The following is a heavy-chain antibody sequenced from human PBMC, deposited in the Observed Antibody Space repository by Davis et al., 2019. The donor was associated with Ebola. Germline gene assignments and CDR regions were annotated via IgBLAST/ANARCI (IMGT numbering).Heavy chain of an antibody. CDR3: ARGGGSNIGGVTIFGVVIGESMDV. CDR1: GFTFSSYW. V-gene: IGHV3-48*01. D-gene: IGHD3-3*01. J-gene: IGHJ6*02. CDR2: ISSSSSTI. Sequence: GESLKISCAASGFTFSSYWMSWVRQAPGKGLEWVSYISSSSSTIYYADSVKGRFTISRDNAKNTLYLQMGSLRAEDMAVYYCARGGGSNIGGVTIFGVVIGESMDVWGQGTTVTVSS.